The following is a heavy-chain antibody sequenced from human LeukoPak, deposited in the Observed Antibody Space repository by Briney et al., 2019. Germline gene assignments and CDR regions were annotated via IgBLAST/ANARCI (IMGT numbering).Heavy chain of an antibody. CDR1: GYTFTSYY. J-gene: IGHJ4*02. CDR2: INPSGGST. V-gene: IGHV1-46*01. D-gene: IGHD3-22*01. CDR3: ARTAHTYYYDSSGL. Sequence: GASVKVSCKASGYTFTSYYMPWVRQAPGQGLEWMGIINPSGGSTSYAQKFQGRVTMTRDMSTSTVYMGLSSLRSEDTAVYYCARTAHTYYYDSSGLWGQGTLVTVSS.